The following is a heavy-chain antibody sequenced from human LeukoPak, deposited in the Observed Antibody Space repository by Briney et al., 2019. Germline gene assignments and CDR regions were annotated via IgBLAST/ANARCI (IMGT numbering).Heavy chain of an antibody. CDR2: ISGYNGNT. D-gene: IGHD2-2*02. CDR1: GYTFSRYG. V-gene: IGHV1-18*01. Sequence: ASVKVSCKASGYTFSRYGISWVRQAPGQGLEWMGWISGYNGNTKSAQMVQGRVTMTTDTSTSTAYMELRSLRSDDTAVYYCARATYCSSTSCYIRNDAFDIWGQGTMVTFSS. CDR3: ARATYCSSTSCYIRNDAFDI. J-gene: IGHJ3*02.